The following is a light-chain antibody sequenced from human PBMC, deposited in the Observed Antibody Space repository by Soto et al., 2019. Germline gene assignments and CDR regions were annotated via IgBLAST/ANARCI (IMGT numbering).Light chain of an antibody. CDR1: QSVSSY. CDR3: QQRSNWPWT. CDR2: DAS. V-gene: IGKV3-11*01. J-gene: IGKJ1*01. Sequence: EGVLTQSPATLSLSPGERATLSCRSSQSVSSYLAWYQQKFGQAPRLLIHDASNRATGIPARFSGSGSGTDFTLTISSLEPEDFAVYYCQQRSNWPWTFSQGTKVDIK.